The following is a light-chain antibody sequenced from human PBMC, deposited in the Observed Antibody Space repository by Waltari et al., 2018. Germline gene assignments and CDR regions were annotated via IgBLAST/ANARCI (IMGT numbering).Light chain of an antibody. Sequence: QSALTQPPSASGSPGQTVTISCAGTRSDVGSSDYVSWYQKHPGQAPKLLIYHVTKRPSGVPDRFSGSKSGNTASLTVSGLQAEDEADYYCSSNAGINNFVFGGGTKLTVL. CDR1: RSDVGSSDY. V-gene: IGLV2-8*01. J-gene: IGLJ2*01. CDR3: SSNAGINNFV. CDR2: HVT.